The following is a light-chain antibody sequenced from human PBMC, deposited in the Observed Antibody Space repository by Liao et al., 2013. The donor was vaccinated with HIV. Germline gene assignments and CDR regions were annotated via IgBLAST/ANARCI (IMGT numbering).Light chain of an antibody. V-gene: IGLV3-21*04. CDR1: NIGSKS. CDR2: YDN. CDR3: QVWDSSSDHYV. J-gene: IGLJ1*01. Sequence: SYVLTQPPSVSVAPGQTATITCGGNNIGSKSVHWYQQKPGQAPVLVIYYDNDRPSGIPERFSGSNSGNTASLTISRVEAGDEADYYCQVWDSSSDHYVFGTGTKVTVL.